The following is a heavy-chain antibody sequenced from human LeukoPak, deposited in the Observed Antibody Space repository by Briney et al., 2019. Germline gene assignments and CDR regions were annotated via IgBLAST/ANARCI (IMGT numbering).Heavy chain of an antibody. D-gene: IGHD3-22*01. CDR3: AGLDSSDSIDAFDI. CDR2: ISSSSSYI. V-gene: IGHV3-21*01. J-gene: IGHJ3*02. Sequence: PGGSLRLSCAASGFTFSSYSMNWVRQAPGKGLEWVSSISSSSSYIYYADSVKGRFTISRDNAKNSLYLQMNSLRAEDTAVYYCAGLDSSDSIDAFDIWGQGTMVTVSS. CDR1: GFTFSSYS.